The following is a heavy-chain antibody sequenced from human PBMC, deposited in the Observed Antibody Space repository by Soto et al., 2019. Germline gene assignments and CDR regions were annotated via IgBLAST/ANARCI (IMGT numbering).Heavy chain of an antibody. CDR1: GGSISSYY. CDR2: IYTSGST. V-gene: IGHV4-4*07. CDR3: ARASSSSSGYGFTDYYYGLDV. Sequence: SETLSLTCTVSGGSISSYYWSWIRQPAGKGLEWVGRIYTSGSTSYNPSLKSRVTMSVDTSKNQFSLKLSSVTAADTAVYYCARASSSSSGYGFTDYYYGLDVWGQGITVTVYS. J-gene: IGHJ6*02. D-gene: IGHD6-13*01.